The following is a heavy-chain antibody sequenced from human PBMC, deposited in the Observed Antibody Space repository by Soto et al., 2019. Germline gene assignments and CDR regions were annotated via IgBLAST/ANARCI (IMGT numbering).Heavy chain of an antibody. CDR3: ARALAAAGYDAFDI. V-gene: IGHV3-33*01. CDR2: IWYDGSNK. D-gene: IGHD6-13*01. CDR1: GFTFSSYG. Sequence: QVQLVESGGGVVQPGRSLRLSCAASGFTFSSYGMHWVRQAPGKGLEWVAVIWYDGSNKYYADSVKGRFTISRDNSKNTLYLQINSMRAEDTAVYYCARALAAAGYDAFDIWGQGTMVTVSS. J-gene: IGHJ3*02.